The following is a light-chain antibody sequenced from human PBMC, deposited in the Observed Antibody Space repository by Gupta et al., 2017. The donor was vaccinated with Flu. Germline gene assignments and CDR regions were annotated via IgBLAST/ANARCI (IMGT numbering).Light chain of an antibody. CDR2: EVS. Sequence: SDLTQPASVSVSPGQSITISCTGTSSDVGGYNYVSWYQQHPGKAPKLMIYEVSNRPSGVANRFSGAKSGSTASLTISGLQAEDEADYYCSSYTSSSTPVVFGGGTKLTVL. CDR1: SSDVGGYNY. J-gene: IGLJ2*01. V-gene: IGLV2-14*01. CDR3: SSYTSSSTPVV.